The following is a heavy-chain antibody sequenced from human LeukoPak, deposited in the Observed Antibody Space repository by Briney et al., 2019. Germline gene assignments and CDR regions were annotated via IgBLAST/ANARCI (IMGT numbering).Heavy chain of an antibody. D-gene: IGHD2/OR15-2a*01. CDR3: TTAEENIPDY. V-gene: IGHV3-66*01. CDR2: LYNGVNT. Sequence: GGSLRLSCEASGFTVGSNHMSWVRQAPGKGLEWVSVLYNGVNTNYADSVKGRFTISNDNSKNTLYLQMNSLKTEDTAVYYCTTAEENIPDYWGQGTLVTVSS. CDR1: GFTVGSNH. J-gene: IGHJ4*02.